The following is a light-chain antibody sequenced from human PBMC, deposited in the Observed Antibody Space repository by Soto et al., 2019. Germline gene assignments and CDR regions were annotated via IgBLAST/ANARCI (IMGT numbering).Light chain of an antibody. CDR2: LNSDGSQ. V-gene: IGLV4-69*01. J-gene: IGLJ1*01. Sequence: QLVLTQSPSASASLGASVKLTCTLSSGHSSYAIAWHQQQPEKGPRHLMKLNSDGSQSRGDGIPDRFSGSSSGAERYLTISSLQSEDEDDYYCQTWGTGIHVFGTGTKLTVL. CDR3: QTWGTGIHV. CDR1: SGHSSYA.